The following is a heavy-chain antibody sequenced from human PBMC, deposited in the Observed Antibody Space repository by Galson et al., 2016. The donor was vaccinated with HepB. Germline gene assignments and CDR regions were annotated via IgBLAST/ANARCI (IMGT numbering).Heavy chain of an antibody. CDR2: INPDSGDT. CDR3: GRGNKSFDP. V-gene: IGHV1-2*06. D-gene: IGHD2/OR15-2a*01. Sequence: SVKVSCKASGYTFTNYYTHWVRQAPGQGLEWIGRINPDSGDTNYPQKFQGRVTMTIDTSINTAYMDLNNLRSDDTAVYYCGRGNKSFDPWGQGTLVTVSS. CDR1: GYTFTNYY. J-gene: IGHJ5*02.